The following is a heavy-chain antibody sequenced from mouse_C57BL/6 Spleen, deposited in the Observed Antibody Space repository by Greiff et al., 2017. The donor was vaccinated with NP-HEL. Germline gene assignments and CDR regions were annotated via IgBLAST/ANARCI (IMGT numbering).Heavy chain of an antibody. V-gene: IGHV1-50*01. Sequence: QVQLKQPGAELVKPGASVKLSCKASGYTFTSYWMQWVKQRPGQGLEWIGEIDPSDSYTNYNQKFKGKATLTVDTSSSTAYMQLSSLTSEDSAVYYCARLDSSGYLFAYWGQGTLVTVSA. CDR3: ARLDSSGYLFAY. CDR1: GYTFTSYW. J-gene: IGHJ3*01. D-gene: IGHD3-2*02. CDR2: IDPSDSYT.